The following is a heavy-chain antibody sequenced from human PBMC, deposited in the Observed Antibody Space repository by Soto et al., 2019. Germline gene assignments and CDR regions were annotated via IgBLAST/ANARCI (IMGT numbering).Heavy chain of an antibody. CDR1: GASISSSSYY. J-gene: IGHJ3*02. CDR2: IYYSGST. V-gene: IGHV4-39*01. D-gene: IGHD2-15*01. Sequence: QPQLQESGPGLVKPSETLSLTCTVSGASISSSSYYWGWIRQPPGKGLEWIGSIYYSGSTYNNPSLKSRVTISVDTSKNQCSLKRNSVTAADTALYYCARRGYCSGGSCYSEPFDIWGQGTMVTVSS. CDR3: ARRGYCSGGSCYSEPFDI.